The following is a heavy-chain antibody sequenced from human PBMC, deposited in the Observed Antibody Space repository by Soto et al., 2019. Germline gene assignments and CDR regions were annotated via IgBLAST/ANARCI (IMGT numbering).Heavy chain of an antibody. Sequence: EVKLVESGGGLVQPGRSLRLSCATSGFIFDDYAMHWVRQAPGKGLEWVSGISWNSGVINYADSVKGRFTTSRDNAKNSHYLQLSSLSSADTATYFCAKATSGAEVGMMDVGGKGTTVIVSS. CDR2: ISWNSGVI. V-gene: IGHV3-9*01. CDR1: GFIFDDYA. D-gene: IGHD1-26*01. CDR3: AKATSGAEVGMMDV. J-gene: IGHJ6*04.